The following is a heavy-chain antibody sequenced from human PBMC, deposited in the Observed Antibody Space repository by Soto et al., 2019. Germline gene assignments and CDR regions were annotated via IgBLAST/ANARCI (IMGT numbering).Heavy chain of an antibody. J-gene: IGHJ4*02. CDR1: GDSFSTNGVA. V-gene: IGHV6-1*01. Sequence: QVQLQQSGPGLVKPSQTLSLPCAISGDSFSTNGVAWNWIRQSPSRGLEWLGRTYYRSKWYNDYAVSVKSRRSVNADTSKNQFSLQLNSVTPEDTAVYYCAIGRYSCFDYWGQGTLVTVSS. CDR2: TYYRSKWYN. CDR3: AIGRYSCFDY. D-gene: IGHD5-12*01.